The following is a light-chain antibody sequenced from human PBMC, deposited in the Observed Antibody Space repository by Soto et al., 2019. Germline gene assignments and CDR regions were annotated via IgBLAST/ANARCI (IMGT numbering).Light chain of an antibody. J-gene: IGLJ1*01. CDR2: DTS. CDR1: TGAVTSGHY. V-gene: IGLV7-46*01. Sequence: PVVTQDPSLTVYPGGTVTLTCGSSTGAVTSGHYPYWFQQKPGQAPRTLIYDTSNKYSWTPARFSGSLLGGKAALTLSGAQPEDEADYYCLLSYSDEKVFGTGTKVTVL. CDR3: LLSYSDEKV.